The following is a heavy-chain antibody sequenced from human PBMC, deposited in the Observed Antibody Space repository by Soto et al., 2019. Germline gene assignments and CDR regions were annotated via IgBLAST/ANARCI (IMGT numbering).Heavy chain of an antibody. Sequence: GGSLRLSCAASGFTFSSYAMSWVRQAPGKGLEWVSAISGSGGSTYYADSVKGRFTISRDNSKNTLYLQMNSLRAEDTAVYYCAKVAEAGILWFGELFPFDYWGQGTLVTVSS. CDR2: ISGSGGST. J-gene: IGHJ4*02. V-gene: IGHV3-23*01. D-gene: IGHD3-10*01. CDR1: GFTFSSYA. CDR3: AKVAEAGILWFGELFPFDY.